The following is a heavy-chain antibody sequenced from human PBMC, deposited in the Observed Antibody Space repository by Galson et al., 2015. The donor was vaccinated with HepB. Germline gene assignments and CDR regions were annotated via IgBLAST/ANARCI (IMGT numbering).Heavy chain of an antibody. Sequence: SLRLSCAASGFTFSSYSMNWVRQAPGKGLEWVSYISSSSSTIYYADSVKGRFTISRDNAKNSLYLQMNSLRDEDTAVYYCAREMYCSSTSCYVYYYYYMDVWGKGTTVTVSS. D-gene: IGHD2-2*01. CDR2: ISSSSSTI. V-gene: IGHV3-48*02. J-gene: IGHJ6*03. CDR1: GFTFSSYS. CDR3: AREMYCSSTSCYVYYYYYMDV.